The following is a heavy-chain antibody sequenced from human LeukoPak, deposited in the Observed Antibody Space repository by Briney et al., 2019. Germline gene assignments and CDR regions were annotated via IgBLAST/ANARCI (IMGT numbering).Heavy chain of an antibody. Sequence: GESLKISCQGSGGSSRYRFSTYWIGWVGQMPGKGLEWMGIIYPGDSDTKYRPSFQGQVTFSVDKSTTTAYLHWSSLKASDTAMYFCVRRGVLPVAPDAFDIWGQGTMVTVSS. D-gene: IGHD3-10*01. CDR1: GGSSRYRFSTYW. V-gene: IGHV5-51*01. CDR3: VRRGVLPVAPDAFDI. J-gene: IGHJ3*02. CDR2: IYPGDSDT.